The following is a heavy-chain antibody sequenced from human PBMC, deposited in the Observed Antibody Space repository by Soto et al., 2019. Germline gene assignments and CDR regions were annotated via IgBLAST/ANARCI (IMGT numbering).Heavy chain of an antibody. CDR1: GFSLNGYA. D-gene: IGHD6-13*01. Sequence: ESGGGLAQPGGSLRLSCAASGFSLNGYAMNWVRQAPGRGLEWVSYISSSSGAIDYADSVKGRFTVSRDNAKNLLYLQMNSLRAEDTALYYCARDPSVGSTFYYYMDVWGEGTPVTVSS. J-gene: IGHJ6*03. CDR3: ARDPSVGSTFYYYMDV. V-gene: IGHV3-48*01. CDR2: ISSSSGAI.